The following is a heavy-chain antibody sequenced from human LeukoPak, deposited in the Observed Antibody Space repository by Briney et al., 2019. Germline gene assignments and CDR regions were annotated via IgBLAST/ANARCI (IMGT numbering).Heavy chain of an antibody. CDR2: INPSGDPT. Sequence: ASVKVSCKASGYTFTSYYMHWVRQAPGQGLEWVGIINPSGDPTTYAQKFQGRVTITADKSTSTAYMELSSLRSEDTAVYYCASGRWDIVVVPAAYFDYWGQGTLVTVSS. CDR3: ASGRWDIVVVPAAYFDY. V-gene: IGHV1-46*01. J-gene: IGHJ4*02. CDR1: GYTFTSYY. D-gene: IGHD2-2*01.